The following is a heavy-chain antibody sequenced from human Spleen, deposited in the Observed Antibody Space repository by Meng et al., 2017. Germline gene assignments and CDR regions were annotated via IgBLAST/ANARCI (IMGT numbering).Heavy chain of an antibody. V-gene: IGHV4-34*01. Sequence: GSLRLSCVVSGGSFSDYYWSWIRQPPGKGLEWIGEINHSGSTNYNPSLESRATMSVDTSKNHFSLKLSSVTAADSAVYYCARGPTTMAHDFDYWGQGTLVTVSS. CDR1: GGSFSDYY. D-gene: IGHD4-23*01. J-gene: IGHJ4*02. CDR3: ARGPTTMAHDFDY. CDR2: INHSGST.